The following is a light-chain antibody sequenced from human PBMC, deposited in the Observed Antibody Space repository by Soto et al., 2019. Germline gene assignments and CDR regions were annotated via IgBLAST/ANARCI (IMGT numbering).Light chain of an antibody. CDR3: SSYAGNNIFYV. J-gene: IGLJ1*01. Sequence: QSALAQPPSASGSPGQSVTISCAGTSNDVGGYNFVSWYQQHPGKAPKLMIFEVSKRPSGVPDRFSGSKSGNTASLTVSGLQAEEEADYYCSSYAGNNIFYVFGTGTKLTVL. CDR2: EVS. V-gene: IGLV2-8*01. CDR1: SNDVGGYNF.